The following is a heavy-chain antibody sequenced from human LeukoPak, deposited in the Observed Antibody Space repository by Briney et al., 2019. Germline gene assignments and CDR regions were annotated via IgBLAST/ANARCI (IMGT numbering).Heavy chain of an antibody. CDR2: IYYSGST. Sequence: PSETLSLTCTVSGGSISSYYWSWIRQPPGKGLEWIGYIYYSGSTNYNPSLKSRVTISVDTSKNQFSLKLSSVTAADTAVYYCARYNPDSHDAFDIWGQGTMVTVSS. J-gene: IGHJ3*02. V-gene: IGHV4-59*08. D-gene: IGHD5-24*01. CDR3: ARYNPDSHDAFDI. CDR1: GGSISSYY.